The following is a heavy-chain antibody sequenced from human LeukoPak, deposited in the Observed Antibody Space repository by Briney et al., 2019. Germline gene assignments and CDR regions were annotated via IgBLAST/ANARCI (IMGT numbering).Heavy chain of an antibody. D-gene: IGHD4-23*01. J-gene: IGHJ4*02. CDR2: FSHTGST. Sequence: PSQTLSLTCAVSGASFSGGGNSWSWIRQPPGKGLEWIGWFSHTGSTYYNPSLKSRVTISVDRSNNQFSLKLRSMTAADTAVYYCAGTGVTFDYWGQGTLVIVSS. CDR1: GASFSGGGNS. CDR3: AGTGVTFDY. V-gene: IGHV4-30-2*01.